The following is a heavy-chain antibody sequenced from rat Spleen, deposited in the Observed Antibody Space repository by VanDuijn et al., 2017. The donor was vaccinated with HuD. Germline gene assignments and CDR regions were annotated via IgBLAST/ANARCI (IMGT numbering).Heavy chain of an antibody. Sequence: EVQLAESGGGLVQPGRSLKLSCAASGFTFNNYGMAWVRQAPTKGLEWVASFSTGGGKTYYRDSVKGRFTISRDNAKNTLYLQMDSLRSEDTATTYCAGKRHYSGRFYYWCQGVMVTVSS. CDR2: FSTGGGKT. D-gene: IGHD1-1*01. J-gene: IGHJ2*01. CDR1: GFTFNNYG. V-gene: IGHV5S13*01. CDR3: AGKRHYSGRFYY.